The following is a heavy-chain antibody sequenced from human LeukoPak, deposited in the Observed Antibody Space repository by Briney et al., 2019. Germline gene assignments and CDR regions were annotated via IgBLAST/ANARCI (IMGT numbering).Heavy chain of an antibody. V-gene: IGHV4-34*01. J-gene: IGHJ4*02. D-gene: IGHD3-22*01. CDR1: GGSFSGYY. CDR3: ARAGYYYDSSGYYLFDY. Sequence: SETLSLTCAVYGGSFSGYYWSWIRQPPGKGLEWIGEINHSGSTNYNPSLKSRVTISVDTSKNQFSLKLSSVTAADTVVYYCARAGYYYDSSGYYLFDYWGQGTLVTVSS. CDR2: INHSGST.